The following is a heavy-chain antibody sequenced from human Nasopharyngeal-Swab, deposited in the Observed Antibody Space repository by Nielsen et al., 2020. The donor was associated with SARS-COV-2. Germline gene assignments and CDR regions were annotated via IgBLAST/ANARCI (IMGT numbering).Heavy chain of an antibody. CDR3: ARSHTGISYPFYSDS. CDR2: IFPGDSDT. CDR1: GYSFTSYW. V-gene: IGHV5-51*01. J-gene: IGHJ4*02. D-gene: IGHD1-26*01. Sequence: GESLKISCKGSGYSFTSYWIGWVRQMPGKGLEWMGIIFPGDSDTTYSLSFQGQVTVSVDKSISTAYLQWSSLKASDTASYYCARSHTGISYPFYSDSWGQGTLVIVSS.